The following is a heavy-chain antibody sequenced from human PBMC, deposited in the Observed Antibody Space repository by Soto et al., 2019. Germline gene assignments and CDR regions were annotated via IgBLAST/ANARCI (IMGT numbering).Heavy chain of an antibody. Sequence: SETLSLTCAVYGGSFSGYYWSWIRQPPGKGLEWIGEINHSGSTNYNPSLKSRVTISVDTSKNQFSLKLSSVTAADTAVYYCARVVSGSYYRLGYFDYWGQGTLVTVSS. J-gene: IGHJ4*02. CDR2: INHSGST. D-gene: IGHD1-26*01. CDR1: GGSFSGYY. V-gene: IGHV4-34*01. CDR3: ARVVSGSYYRLGYFDY.